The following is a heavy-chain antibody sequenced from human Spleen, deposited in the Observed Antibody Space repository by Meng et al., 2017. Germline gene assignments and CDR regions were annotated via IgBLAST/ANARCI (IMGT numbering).Heavy chain of an antibody. V-gene: IGHV3-30*04. J-gene: IGHJ4*02. CDR3: ARDVKGGTEEVGDY. CDR1: GFTFNVFA. CDR2: ISYDGHNR. D-gene: IGHD3-16*01. Sequence: QVQLVESGGGVVQPGGSLRLSCTATGFTFNVFAIPWVHQAPGKGLEGLSTISYDGHNREYIESVKGRFSMSRDNSKNTVYLQMNNVRIEDTGVYYCARDVKGGTEEVGDYWGQGTLVTVSS.